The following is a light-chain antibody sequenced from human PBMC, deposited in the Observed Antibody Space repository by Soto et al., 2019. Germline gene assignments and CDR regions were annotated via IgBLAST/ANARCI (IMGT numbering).Light chain of an antibody. Sequence: QSALTQPRSVSGSPRQSVTISCTGTSSDVGDYNYVSWYQQHPGNAPKLMIYDVTKRPSGVPDRFSGSKSGNTASLTISGLQAEDEADYYCCSYAGSYTYVFGTGT. V-gene: IGLV2-11*01. CDR2: DVT. CDR1: SSDVGDYNY. CDR3: CSYAGSYTYV. J-gene: IGLJ1*01.